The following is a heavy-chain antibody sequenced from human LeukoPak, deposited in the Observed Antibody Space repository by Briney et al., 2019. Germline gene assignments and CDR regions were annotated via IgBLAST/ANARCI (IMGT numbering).Heavy chain of an antibody. D-gene: IGHD5-12*01. V-gene: IGHV4-34*01. Sequence: SETLSLTCAVEGGAFNDYYWSWVRQSPEKGLEWIAEINQGGSTIYNPSLKNRVTMSIDTTRKHFSLQLASLTAADTAVYFCALRGIWIQWNFEYWCQGVLVTVSS. CDR2: INQGGST. J-gene: IGHJ4*02. CDR1: GGAFNDYY. CDR3: ALRGIWIQWNFEY.